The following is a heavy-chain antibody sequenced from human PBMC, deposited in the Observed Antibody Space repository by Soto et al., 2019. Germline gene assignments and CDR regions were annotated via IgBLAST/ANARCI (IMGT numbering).Heavy chain of an antibody. D-gene: IGHD3-10*01. Sequence: GGSLRRPWAAAGFTFSSYTMSWVRQAPGKGLKWVSAISGSGGSTYYADSVKGRFTISRDNSKNTLYLQMNSLRAEYTAVYYFAKGSYYYGSGSTPTYYWGQGTLVTVSS. CDR1: GFTFSSYT. J-gene: IGHJ4*02. V-gene: IGHV3-23*01. CDR2: ISGSGGST. CDR3: AKGSYYYGSGSTPTYY.